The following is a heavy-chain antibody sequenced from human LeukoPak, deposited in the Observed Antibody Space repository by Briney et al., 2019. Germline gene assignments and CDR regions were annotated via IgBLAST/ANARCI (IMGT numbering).Heavy chain of an antibody. V-gene: IGHV3-48*04. Sequence: GGSLRLSCAASGFTFRSYSMNWVRQAPGKGLEWVSYISSSSSTIYYADSVKGRFTISRDNAKNSLYLQMNSLRAEDTAVYYCARDREDDYWGQGTLVTVSS. J-gene: IGHJ4*02. CDR3: ARDREDDY. CDR2: ISSSSSTI. CDR1: GFTFRSYS.